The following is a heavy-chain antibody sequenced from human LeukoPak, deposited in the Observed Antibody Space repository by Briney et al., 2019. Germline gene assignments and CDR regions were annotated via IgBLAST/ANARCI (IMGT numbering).Heavy chain of an antibody. CDR2: IYHSGST. Sequence: SGTLSLTCAVSGGSISSSNWWSWVRQPPGKGLEWIGEIYHSGSTNYNPSLKSRVTISVDKSKNQFSLKLSSVTAADTAVYYCARGGTAMVYYYYGMGVWGKGTTVTVSS. V-gene: IGHV4-4*02. J-gene: IGHJ6*04. D-gene: IGHD5-18*01. CDR3: ARGGTAMVYYYYGMGV. CDR1: GGSISSSNW.